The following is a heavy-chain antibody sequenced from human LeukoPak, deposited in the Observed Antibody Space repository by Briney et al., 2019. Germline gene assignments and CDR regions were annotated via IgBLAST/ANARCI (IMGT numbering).Heavy chain of an antibody. CDR3: ARDRALYYYYGMDV. CDR1: GGSISRTNW. CDR2: IYYNGSA. V-gene: IGHV4-4*02. J-gene: IGHJ6*04. Sequence: SGTLSLTCAVSGGSISRTNWWSWVRQPPGKGLEWIGEIYYNGSANYNPSLKSRVTISVDTSKNQFSLKLSSVTAADTAVYYCARDRALYYYYGMDVWGKGTTVTVSS.